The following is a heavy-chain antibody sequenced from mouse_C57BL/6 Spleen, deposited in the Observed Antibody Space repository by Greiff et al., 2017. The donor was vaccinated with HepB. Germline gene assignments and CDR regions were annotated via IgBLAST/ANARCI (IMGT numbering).Heavy chain of an antibody. CDR3: ARDYGSGYDY. Sequence: QVQLQQSGAELVRPGTSVKVSCKASGYAFTNYLIEWVKQRPGQGLEWIGVIYPGSGSTNYNEKFKGKATLTAYKSSSTAYMQLSSLTSEDSAVYFCARDYGSGYDYWGQGTTLTVSS. J-gene: IGHJ2*01. D-gene: IGHD1-1*01. CDR2: IYPGSGST. CDR1: GYAFTNYL. V-gene: IGHV1-54*01.